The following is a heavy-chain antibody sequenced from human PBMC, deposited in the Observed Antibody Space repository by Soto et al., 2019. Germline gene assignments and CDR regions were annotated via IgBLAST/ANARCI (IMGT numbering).Heavy chain of an antibody. V-gene: IGHV3-33*01. CDR3: ASALETGDY. D-gene: IGHD3-10*01. CDR2: IWDDGSKK. J-gene: IGHJ4*02. CDR1: GFTFSNYG. Sequence: QVQLVESGGGVVQPGRSLRLSCAASGFTFSNYGMHWVRQAPGKGPEWVEVIWDDGSKKYYADSVKGRFTISRDNSKNTLYLQMNSLRAEDTAVYYCASALETGDYWGQGTLVTVSS.